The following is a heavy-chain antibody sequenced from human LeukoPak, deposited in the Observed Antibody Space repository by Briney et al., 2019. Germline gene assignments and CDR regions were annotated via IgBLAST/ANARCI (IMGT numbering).Heavy chain of an antibody. CDR3: AKQDIRSSGWYD. CDR1: GFTFSDYC. V-gene: IGHV3-21*04. D-gene: IGHD6-13*01. CDR2: ISTSSSYI. J-gene: IGHJ4*02. Sequence: GGSLRLSCAASGFTFSDYCMNWVRQAPGKGLEWVSSISTSSSYIYYADSVKGRFTISRDNAQNSLSLQMNSLRADDTAVYYCAKQDIRSSGWYDWGQGTLVTVSS.